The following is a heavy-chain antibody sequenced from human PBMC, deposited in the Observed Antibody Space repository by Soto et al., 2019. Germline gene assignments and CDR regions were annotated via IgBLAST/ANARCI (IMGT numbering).Heavy chain of an antibody. V-gene: IGHV4-31*01. CDR3: RGGEGTIGFWSGSHLQD. CDR2: IYYSGGT. CDR1: GGSISSGCYY. Sequence: QVQLQESGPGLVKPSQTLSLTCTVSGGSISSGCYYWSWIRQHPGKGLEWIGYIYYSGGTFYNPSLKGSFTISVDTAKNQVHRKLGLSAAAKTAGVSLRGGEGTIGFWSGSHLQDWGQGTLVTVSS. D-gene: IGHD3-3*01. J-gene: IGHJ1*01.